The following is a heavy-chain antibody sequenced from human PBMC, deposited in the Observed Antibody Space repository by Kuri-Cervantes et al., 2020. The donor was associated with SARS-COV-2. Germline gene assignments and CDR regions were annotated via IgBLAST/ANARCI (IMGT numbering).Heavy chain of an antibody. CDR1: GYIFANYW. CDR3: ATSGKEEWELLGFDY. J-gene: IGHJ4*02. D-gene: IGHD1-26*01. V-gene: IGHV5-51*01. Sequence: GESLKISCKGSGYIFANYWIGWVRQMPGKGLEWMGIIYPGDSDTRYSPSFQGQVTISADKSISTAYLQWSSLKASDTAMYYCATSGKEEWELLGFDYWGQGTLVTDSS. CDR2: IYPGDSDT.